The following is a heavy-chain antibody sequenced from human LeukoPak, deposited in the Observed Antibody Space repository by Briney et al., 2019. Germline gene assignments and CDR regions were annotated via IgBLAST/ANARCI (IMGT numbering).Heavy chain of an antibody. CDR1: GFTFSSYS. D-gene: IGHD5-12*01. J-gene: IGHJ4*02. CDR3: APPPSVDIVATTNFDY. V-gene: IGHV3-48*01. Sequence: GGSLRLSCAASGFTFSSYSMNWVRQAPGKGLEWVSYISSSSSTIYYADSVKGRFTISRDNSKNTLYLQMNSLRAEDTAVYYCAPPPSVDIVATTNFDYWGQGTLVTVSS. CDR2: ISSSSSTI.